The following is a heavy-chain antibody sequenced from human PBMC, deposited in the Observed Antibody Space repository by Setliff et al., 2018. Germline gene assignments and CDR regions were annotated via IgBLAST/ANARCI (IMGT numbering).Heavy chain of an antibody. J-gene: IGHJ6*03. V-gene: IGHV4-34*01. Sequence: SETLSLTCDVSGASISSGHYWTWIRQPPGKGLEWIGEMHQSGRTKFNPSLKSRVTMSVDPSKNHFSLKVTSVTVADTAVYYCAREGPESDSSGYMDVWGQGTTVTVSS. CDR3: AREGPESDSSGYMDV. D-gene: IGHD4-4*01. CDR2: MHQSGRT. CDR1: GASISSGHY.